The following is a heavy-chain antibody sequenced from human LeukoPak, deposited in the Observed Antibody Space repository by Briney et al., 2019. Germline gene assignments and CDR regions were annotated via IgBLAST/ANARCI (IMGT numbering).Heavy chain of an antibody. D-gene: IGHD6-13*01. Sequence: SQTLSLTCTVSGGSISSGSYYWSWIRQPAGKGLEWIGRIYTSGSTNYNPSLKSRVTISVDTSKNQFSLKLSSVTAADTAVYYCARVEQLVTQGGGDWFDPWGQGTLVTVSS. CDR2: IYTSGST. V-gene: IGHV4-61*02. J-gene: IGHJ5*02. CDR1: GGSISSGSYY. CDR3: ARVEQLVTQGGGDWFDP.